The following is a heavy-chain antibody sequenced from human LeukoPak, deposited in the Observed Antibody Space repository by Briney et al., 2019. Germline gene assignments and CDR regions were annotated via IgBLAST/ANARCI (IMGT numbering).Heavy chain of an antibody. V-gene: IGHV4-39*01. CDR3: ARTVGTHRFDY. J-gene: IGHJ4*02. Sequence: SQTLSLTCSVSGGSISSSDYYWGWIPQPPGERLEWLGTIYYNGNTYYNPSLQSRVIISVDTSKNQFSLKLTSVTAPDTAVYYCARTVGTHRFDYWGQGILVTVSS. CDR1: GGSISSSDYY. CDR2: IYYNGNT. D-gene: IGHD4-23*01.